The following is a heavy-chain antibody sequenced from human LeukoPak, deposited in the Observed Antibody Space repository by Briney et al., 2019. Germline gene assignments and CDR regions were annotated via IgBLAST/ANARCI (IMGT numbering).Heavy chain of an antibody. D-gene: IGHD3-10*01. Sequence: ASVEVSCKASGYTFTGYYMHWVRQAPGQGLEWMGWINPNSGGTNYAQKFQGWVTMTRDTSISTAYMELSRLRSDDTAVYYCARALYYYGSGSPGGWFDPWGQGTLVTVSS. J-gene: IGHJ5*02. V-gene: IGHV1-2*04. CDR2: INPNSGGT. CDR3: ARALYYYGSGSPGGWFDP. CDR1: GYTFTGYY.